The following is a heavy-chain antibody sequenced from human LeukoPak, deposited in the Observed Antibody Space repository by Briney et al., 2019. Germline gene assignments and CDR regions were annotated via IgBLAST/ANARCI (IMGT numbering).Heavy chain of an antibody. CDR1: GFSFSNYN. Sequence: GGSLRLSCAASGFSFSNYNMNWVRQAPGKGLEWVSYISSGSSIRYFADSVKGRFTISRDNGENSLFLQMNSLRDDDTAVYYCAREAYDSSGYFYNWGLGTLVTVSS. V-gene: IGHV3-48*02. CDR2: ISSGSSIR. CDR3: AREAYDSSGYFYN. J-gene: IGHJ4*02. D-gene: IGHD3-22*01.